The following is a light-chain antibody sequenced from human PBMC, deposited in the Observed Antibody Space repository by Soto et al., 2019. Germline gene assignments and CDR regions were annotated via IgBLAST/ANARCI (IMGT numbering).Light chain of an antibody. J-gene: IGKJ5*01. V-gene: IGKV1-39*01. CDR3: QQSNSIPPT. CDR1: QSISSY. Sequence: DIQMTQSPSSLSASVGDRVTITCRASQSISSYVNWYQQNPGKAPKLLIYAASSLQSGVPSRFSGSGSGTDFTLTISSLQPEDFATYYCQQSNSIPPTFGQGTRLEI. CDR2: AAS.